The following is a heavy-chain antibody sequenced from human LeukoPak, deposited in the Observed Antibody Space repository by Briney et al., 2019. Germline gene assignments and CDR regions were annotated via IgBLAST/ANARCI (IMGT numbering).Heavy chain of an antibody. V-gene: IGHV4-31*03. CDR2: IYYSGST. CDR3: ARDPGYSGFNFDY. D-gene: IGHD5-12*01. Sequence: SQTLSLTCTVSGGSISSGGYYWSWIRQHPGKGLGWIGYIYYSGSTYYNPSLKSRVTISVDTSKNQFSLKLSSVTAADTAVYYCARDPGYSGFNFDYWGQGTLVTVSS. CDR1: GGSISSGGYY. J-gene: IGHJ4*02.